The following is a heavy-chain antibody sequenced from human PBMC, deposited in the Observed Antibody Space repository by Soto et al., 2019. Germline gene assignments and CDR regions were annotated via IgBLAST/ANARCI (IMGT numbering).Heavy chain of an antibody. CDR1: GFTFSSYD. D-gene: IGHD1-7*01. Sequence: EVQLAESGGGMVQPGGSLRLSCVASGFTFSSYDMHWVRQAPGKGLEYVSSISSNGGTTYYGNSVKGRFTISRDNSTTTLYRQMGSLRAEDMAVYYCVRRVSGNYDYWCQGTRVTVSS. CDR2: ISSNGGTT. J-gene: IGHJ4*02. CDR3: VRRVSGNYDY. V-gene: IGHV3-64*01.